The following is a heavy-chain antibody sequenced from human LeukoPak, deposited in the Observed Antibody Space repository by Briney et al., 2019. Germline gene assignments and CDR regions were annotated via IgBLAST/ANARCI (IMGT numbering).Heavy chain of an antibody. V-gene: IGHV4-59*08. CDR3: ARNWGGNWYFDL. Sequence: SETPSLTCTVSGGSISSYYWSWIRQPPGKGLEWTGYIYYSGSTNYNPSLKSRVTISVDTSKNQFSLKLSSVTAADTAVYYCARNWGGNWYFDLWGRGTLVTVSS. CDR1: GGSISSYY. CDR2: IYYSGST. D-gene: IGHD7-27*01. J-gene: IGHJ2*01.